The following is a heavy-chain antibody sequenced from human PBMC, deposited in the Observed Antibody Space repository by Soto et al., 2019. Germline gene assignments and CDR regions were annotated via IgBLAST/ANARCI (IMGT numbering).Heavy chain of an antibody. CDR3: AKVHYSGNYYNY. D-gene: IGHD1-26*01. Sequence: LRLSCAASGFAFNNYAMSWVRQAPGKGLEWVSDLSGSGVTTHYADSVKGRFTISRDNSKNTLYLQMNSLRAEDTAVYYCAKVHYSGNYYNYWGQGTLVTVSS. V-gene: IGHV3-23*01. CDR1: GFAFNNYA. CDR2: LSGSGVTT. J-gene: IGHJ4*02.